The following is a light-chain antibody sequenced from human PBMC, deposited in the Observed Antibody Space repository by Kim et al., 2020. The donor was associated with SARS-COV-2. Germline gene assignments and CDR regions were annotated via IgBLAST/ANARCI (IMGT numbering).Light chain of an antibody. CDR2: DVS. CDR1: SSDVGCYNY. CDR3: NSYTSTSTRV. Sequence: QSALTQPASVSGSPGQSITISCTGTSSDVGCYNYVSWYQQHPGKAPKLIIYDVSYRPSGVSNRFSGSKSGNTASLTISGLQAEDEADYYCNSYTSTSTRVFGGGTQLTVL. V-gene: IGLV2-14*03. J-gene: IGLJ2*01.